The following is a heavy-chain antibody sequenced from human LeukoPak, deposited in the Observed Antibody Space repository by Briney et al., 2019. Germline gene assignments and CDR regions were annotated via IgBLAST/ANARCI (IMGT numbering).Heavy chain of an antibody. CDR1: GFTFSSYE. J-gene: IGHJ4*02. Sequence: PGGSLRLSCAASGFTFSSYEMNWVRQAPGKGLEWVAVISYDGSNKYYADSVKGRFTISRDNSKNTLYLQMNSLRAEDTAVYYCARAEQPTYYYDSSGYFLFDYWGQGTLVTVSS. D-gene: IGHD3-22*01. V-gene: IGHV3-30*04. CDR2: ISYDGSNK. CDR3: ARAEQPTYYYDSSGYFLFDY.